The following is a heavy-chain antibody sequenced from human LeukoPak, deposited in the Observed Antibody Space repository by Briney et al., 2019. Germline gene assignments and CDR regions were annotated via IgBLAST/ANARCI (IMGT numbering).Heavy chain of an antibody. CDR2: IYYSGST. V-gene: IGHV4-39*01. D-gene: IGHD1-26*01. CDR3: AGFSGSYLSGAFDI. CDR1: GGSVRSSSCY. J-gene: IGHJ3*02. Sequence: SSETLSLTCTVSGGSVRSSSCYWGWIRQPPGKGLEWIGSIYYSGSTYYNPSFKSRVTISADTSKNQFSLKLSSVTAADTSVYYCAGFSGSYLSGAFDIWGQGTMVTVSS.